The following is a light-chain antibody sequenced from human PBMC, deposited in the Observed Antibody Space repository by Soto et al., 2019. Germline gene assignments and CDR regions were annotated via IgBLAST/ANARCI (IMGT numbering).Light chain of an antibody. V-gene: IGLV2-23*01. CDR2: EGS. Sequence: QSALTQPASVSGSPGQSITISCTGTSSDVGSYNLVSWYQQHPGKAPKLMIYEGSKRPSGVSNRFSGSKSGNTASLTISGHQAEDEADYYCCSYAGSQVFGGGTKVTV. CDR3: CSYAGSQV. CDR1: SSDVGSYNL. J-gene: IGLJ2*01.